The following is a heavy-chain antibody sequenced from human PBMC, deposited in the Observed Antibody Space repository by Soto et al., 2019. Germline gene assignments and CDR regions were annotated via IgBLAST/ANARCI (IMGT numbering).Heavy chain of an antibody. J-gene: IGHJ5*02. V-gene: IGHV3-23*01. Sequence: GGSLRLSCAASGFTFSSYAMSWVRQAPGKGLEWVSAISGSGGSTYYADSVKGRFTISRDNSKNTLYLQMNSLRAEDTAVYYCAKDRWGWFGELKEVWFDPWGQGTLVTVYS. CDR2: ISGSGGST. D-gene: IGHD3-10*01. CDR3: AKDRWGWFGELKEVWFDP. CDR1: GFTFSSYA.